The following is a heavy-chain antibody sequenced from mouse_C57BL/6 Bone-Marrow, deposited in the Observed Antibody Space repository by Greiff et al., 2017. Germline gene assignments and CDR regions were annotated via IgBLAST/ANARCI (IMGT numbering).Heavy chain of an antibody. D-gene: IGHD2-1*01. J-gene: IGHJ2*01. V-gene: IGHV1-54*01. CDR3: AVYGNYIDY. Sequence: QVQLKESGAELVRPGTSVKVSCKASGYAFTNYLIEWVKQRPGQGLEWIGVINPGSGGTNYNEKFKGKATLTADKSSSTAYMQLSSLTSEDSAVYFCAVYGNYIDYWGQGTTLTVSS. CDR1: GYAFTNYL. CDR2: INPGSGGT.